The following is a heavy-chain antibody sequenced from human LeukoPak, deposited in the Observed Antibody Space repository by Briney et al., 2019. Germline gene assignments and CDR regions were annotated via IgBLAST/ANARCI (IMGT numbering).Heavy chain of an antibody. J-gene: IGHJ5*02. CDR1: GGSFSGYC. V-gene: IGHV4-34*01. Sequence: SETLSLTCAVYGGSFSGYCCSWVRQPPGKGLEWIGEMNHSGSTNYNRSLKSRVTIPVDTSNHQLSLKLSSVTAAHTAVYYCARHWVRSVRGVIKVRPRNWFDPWGQGTLVTVSS. CDR3: ARHWVRSVRGVIKVRPRNWFDP. CDR2: MNHSGST. D-gene: IGHD3-10*01.